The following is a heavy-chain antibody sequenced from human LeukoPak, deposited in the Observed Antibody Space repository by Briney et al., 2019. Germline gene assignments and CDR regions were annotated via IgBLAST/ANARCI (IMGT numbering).Heavy chain of an antibody. CDR1: GFTVSINS. D-gene: IGHD5-24*01. J-gene: IGHJ4*02. V-gene: IGHV3-53*01. Sequence: GGSLRLSRTVSGFTVSINSMSWVRQAPGKGLEWVSFIYSGGNTHYSDSVKGRFTISRDNSKNTLYLQMNSLRAEDTAVYYCAKDSRWLQFGDWGQGTLVTVSS. CDR3: AKDSRWLQFGD. CDR2: IYSGGNT.